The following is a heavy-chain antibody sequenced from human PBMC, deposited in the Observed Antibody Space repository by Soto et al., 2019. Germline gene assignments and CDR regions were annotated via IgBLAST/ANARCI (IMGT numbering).Heavy chain of an antibody. J-gene: IGHJ4*02. D-gene: IGHD6-13*01. CDR1: GFTFSSSE. CDR2: ISSSGRAI. Sequence: PGGSLRLSCAASGFTFSSSEMNWVRQAPGKALEWVSSISSSGRAIHYADSVKGRFTISRDNANNSLYLQMNSLRAEDTAVYYCARRIAAAWGFDFWGQGTLVTVYS. V-gene: IGHV3-48*03. CDR3: ARRIAAAWGFDF.